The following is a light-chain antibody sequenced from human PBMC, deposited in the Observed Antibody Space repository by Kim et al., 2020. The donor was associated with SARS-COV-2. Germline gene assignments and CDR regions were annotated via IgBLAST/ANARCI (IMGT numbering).Light chain of an antibody. CDR2: SAS. V-gene: IGKV3-20*01. CDR3: QQYGGSVT. CDR1: QNIGSDY. Sequence: SLAPGERATLSCRASQNIGSDYLAWYQQKPGQAPRLLIYSASRRATGIPDRFGGSGSETDFTLTISRLEPDDFAVYYCQQYGGSVTFGGGTKLEI. J-gene: IGKJ4*01.